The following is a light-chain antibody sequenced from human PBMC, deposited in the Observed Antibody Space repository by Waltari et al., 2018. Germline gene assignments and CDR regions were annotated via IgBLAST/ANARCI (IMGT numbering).Light chain of an antibody. CDR3: WSYAGSYTSDYV. CDR1: SRDVGGYNY. V-gene: IGLV2-11*01. CDR2: DVS. J-gene: IGLJ1*01. Sequence: QSALTQPRSVSGSPGQSVTISCTGTSRDVGGYNYVSCYQQHPGKAPKLMIYDVSKRPSGVPDRFSGSKSGNTASLTISGLQAEDEADYYYWSYAGSYTSDYVFGTGTKVTVL.